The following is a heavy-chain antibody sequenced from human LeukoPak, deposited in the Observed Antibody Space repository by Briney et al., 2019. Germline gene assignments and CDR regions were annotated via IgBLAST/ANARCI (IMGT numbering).Heavy chain of an antibody. CDR1: GGSFSGYY. CDR3: ARGSRGWFDP. CDR2: INHSGST. J-gene: IGHJ5*02. Sequence: SETLSLTCAVYGGSFSGYYWSWIRQPPGKGLEWIGEINHSGSTNYNPSLKSRVTISVDTSKNQFSLKLSSVTAADTAVYYCARGSRGWFDPWGQGTLVTVSS. V-gene: IGHV4-34*01.